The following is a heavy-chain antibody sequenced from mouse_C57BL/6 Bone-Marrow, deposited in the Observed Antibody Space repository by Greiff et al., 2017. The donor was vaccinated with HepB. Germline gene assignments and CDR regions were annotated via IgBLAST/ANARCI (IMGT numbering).Heavy chain of an antibody. D-gene: IGHD1-3*01. J-gene: IGHJ1*03. Sequence: QVQLQQPGAELVKPGASVKLSCKASGYTFTSYWMHWVKQRPGRGLEWIGRIDPNSGGTKYNEKFKSKATLTVDKPSSTAYMQLSSLTPEDSAVYYCARWEWGLIWYFDVWGTGTTVTVSS. CDR2: IDPNSGGT. V-gene: IGHV1-72*01. CDR1: GYTFTSYW. CDR3: ARWEWGLIWYFDV.